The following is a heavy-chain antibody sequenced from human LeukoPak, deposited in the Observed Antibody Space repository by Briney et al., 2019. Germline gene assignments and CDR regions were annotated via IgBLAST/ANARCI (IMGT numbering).Heavy chain of an antibody. D-gene: IGHD2-8*01. CDR2: IWYDGSNK. Sequence: PGGSLRLSCAASGFTFSSYGMHWVRQAPGKGLEWVAVIWYDGSNKYYADSVKGRFTISRDNSKNTLYLQMNSLRAEDTAVYYCAKVGIVGMGDYWGQGTLVTVSS. V-gene: IGHV3-33*06. J-gene: IGHJ4*02. CDR1: GFTFSSYG. CDR3: AKVGIVGMGDY.